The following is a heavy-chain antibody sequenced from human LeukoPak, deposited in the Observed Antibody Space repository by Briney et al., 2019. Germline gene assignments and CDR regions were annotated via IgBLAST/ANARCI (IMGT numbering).Heavy chain of an antibody. CDR2: IGTNSRTT. V-gene: IGHV3-48*01. CDR3: ARYDFWSGYSIYYYYYMDV. CDR1: GFTFSSSG. J-gene: IGHJ6*03. Sequence: PGGSLRLSCTASGFTFSSSGMNWVRQAPGKGLEWVSFIGTNSRTTYYGDSVKGRFTISRDNAKNSLYLQMDSLRAEDTAVYYCARYDFWSGYSIYYYYYMDVWGKGTTVTVSS. D-gene: IGHD3-3*01.